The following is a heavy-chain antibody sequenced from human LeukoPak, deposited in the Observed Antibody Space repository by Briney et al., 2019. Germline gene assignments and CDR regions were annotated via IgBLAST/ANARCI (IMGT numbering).Heavy chain of an antibody. CDR1: GGTFSSYA. Sequence: ASVKVSCKASGGTFSSYAISWVRQAPGKGLEWMGGFDPEDGETIYAQKFQGRVTMTEDTSTDTAYMELSSLRSEDTAVYYCATKVKVYSNYVADYWGQGTLVTVSS. J-gene: IGHJ4*02. CDR3: ATKVKVYSNYVADY. V-gene: IGHV1-24*01. D-gene: IGHD4-11*01. CDR2: FDPEDGET.